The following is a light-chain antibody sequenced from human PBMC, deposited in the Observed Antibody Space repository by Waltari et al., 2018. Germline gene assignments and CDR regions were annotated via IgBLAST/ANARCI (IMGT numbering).Light chain of an antibody. Sequence: DIQMTQSPSTLSASVGDRVTITCRASQSISSWLAWYQQKPGKAPKLLMYEASSLERGVPSRFSGSGSGTEFTITISSLQPDDFATYYCQHYNSYPWTFGQGTKVDIK. V-gene: IGKV1-5*03. CDR3: QHYNSYPWT. CDR2: EAS. CDR1: QSISSW. J-gene: IGKJ1*01.